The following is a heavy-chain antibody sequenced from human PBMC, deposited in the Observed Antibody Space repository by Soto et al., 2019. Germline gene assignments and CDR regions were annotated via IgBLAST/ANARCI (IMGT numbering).Heavy chain of an antibody. D-gene: IGHD3-22*01. CDR2: IYYSGST. J-gene: IGHJ5*02. CDR1: GGSISSYY. Sequence: LSLTCTVSGGSISSYYWSWIRQPPGKGLEWIGYIYYSGSTNYNPSLKSRVTISVDTSKNQFSLKLSSVTAADTAVYYCARVKNYYDSSGYPYNWFDPWGQGTLVTVSS. V-gene: IGHV4-59*01. CDR3: ARVKNYYDSSGYPYNWFDP.